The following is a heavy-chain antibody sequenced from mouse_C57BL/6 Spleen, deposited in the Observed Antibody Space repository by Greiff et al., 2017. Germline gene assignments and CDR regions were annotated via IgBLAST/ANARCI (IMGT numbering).Heavy chain of an antibody. CDR3: AREGYYSNYGYFDV. J-gene: IGHJ1*03. Sequence: QVQLQQSGPELVKPGASVKISCKASGYAFSSSWMHWVKQRPGKGLEWIGRIYPGDGDTNYNGKFKGKATLTADKSSSTAYMQLSSLTSEDSAVYFCAREGYYSNYGYFDVWGTGTTVTVSS. V-gene: IGHV1-82*01. D-gene: IGHD2-5*01. CDR1: GYAFSSSW. CDR2: IYPGDGDT.